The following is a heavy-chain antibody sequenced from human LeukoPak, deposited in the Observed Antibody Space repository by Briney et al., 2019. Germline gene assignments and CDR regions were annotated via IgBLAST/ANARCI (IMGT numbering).Heavy chain of an antibody. V-gene: IGHV3-7*01. J-gene: IGHJ6*03. CDR2: IDQDERTI. D-gene: IGHD3-10*01. Sequence: GGSLRLSCAASGFTFSRFWMSWVRQAPGKGLEWVANIDQDERTIRYVDSVRGRFTISRDNAKNSLYLQMNSLRAEDTAVYYCARAGTDQSWFGDHYYYYYMDVWGKGTTVTVSS. CDR3: ARAGTDQSWFGDHYYYYYMDV. CDR1: GFTFSRFW.